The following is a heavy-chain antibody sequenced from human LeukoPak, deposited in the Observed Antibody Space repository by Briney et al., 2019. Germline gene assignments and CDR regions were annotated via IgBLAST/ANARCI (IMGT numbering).Heavy chain of an antibody. D-gene: IGHD1-1*01. CDR2: ISGSGGIT. V-gene: IGHV3-23*01. CDR1: GFTFSGFV. CDR3: AKKVARTTGTVDFDS. J-gene: IGHJ4*02. Sequence: PGGSLRLSCAASGFTFSGFVMSWVRQAPGKGLEWVSAISGSGGITNYADSVKGRFTISRDNSKNTLYLQMNSLRAEDTAVYYCAKKVARTTGTVDFDSWGQGTLVSVSS.